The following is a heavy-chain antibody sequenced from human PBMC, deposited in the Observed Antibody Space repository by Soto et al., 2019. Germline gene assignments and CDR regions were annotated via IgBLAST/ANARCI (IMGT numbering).Heavy chain of an antibody. D-gene: IGHD3-22*01. J-gene: IGHJ4*02. V-gene: IGHV2-70*01. CDR3: ARIVVEYYYDSSGYYHIPDY. CDR2: IDWDDDK. Sequence: SGPTLVNPTHPLTLTCTFSGFSLSTSGMCVSWIRQPPGKALEWLALIDWDDDKYYSTSLKTRLTISKDTSKNQVVLTMTNMDPVDTATYYCARIVVEYYYDSSGYYHIPDYWGQGTLVTVSS. CDR1: GFSLSTSGMC.